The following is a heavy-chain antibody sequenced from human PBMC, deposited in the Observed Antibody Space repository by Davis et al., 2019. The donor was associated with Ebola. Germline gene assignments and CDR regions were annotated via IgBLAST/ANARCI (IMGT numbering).Heavy chain of an antibody. J-gene: IGHJ4*02. CDR2: ISSSGSTI. CDR1: GFTFSDYY. D-gene: IGHD2/OR15-2a*01. V-gene: IGHV3-11*04. Sequence: PGGSLRLSCAASGFTFSDYYMSWIRQAPGKGLEWVSYISSSGSTIYYADSVKGRFTISRDNAKNSQFLQMDSLRAEDTAVYYCATAPFYSTRTFSLDYWGRGTLVTVSA. CDR3: ATAPFYSTRTFSLDY.